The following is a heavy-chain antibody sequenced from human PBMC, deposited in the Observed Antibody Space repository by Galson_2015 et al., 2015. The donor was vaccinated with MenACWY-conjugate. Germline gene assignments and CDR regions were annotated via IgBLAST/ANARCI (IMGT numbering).Heavy chain of an antibody. V-gene: IGHV1-18*01. CDR3: ARASTGLSSRFLDV. CDR2: ISASTGNT. Sequence: SVKVSCKASGYTFSDSGVTWVRQAPGQGLEWMGWISASTGNTNYEQKFYGRVTMTTDTLTNTAFMELRSLRSDDTAVYFCARASTGLSSRFLDVWGQGTTVTVSS. J-gene: IGHJ6*02. D-gene: IGHD3-16*01. CDR1: GYTFSDSG.